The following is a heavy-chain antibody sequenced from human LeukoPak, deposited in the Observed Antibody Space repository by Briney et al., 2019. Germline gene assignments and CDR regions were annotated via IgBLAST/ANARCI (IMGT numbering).Heavy chain of an antibody. J-gene: IGHJ4*02. Sequence: GGSLRLSCAASGFTFSSYGMNWVRQAPGKGLEWVSSISSSSSYIYYADSVKGRFTISRDNAKNSLYLQMNSLRAEDTAVYYCARGVDIVVVVAATWFDYWGQGTLVTVSS. CDR2: ISSSSSYI. V-gene: IGHV3-21*01. CDR1: GFTFSSYG. D-gene: IGHD2-15*01. CDR3: ARGVDIVVVVAATWFDY.